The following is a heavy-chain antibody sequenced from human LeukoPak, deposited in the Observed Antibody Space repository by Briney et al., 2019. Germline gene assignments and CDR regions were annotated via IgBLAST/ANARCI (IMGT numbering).Heavy chain of an antibody. CDR2: IYYTGKT. V-gene: IGHV4-59*08. Sequence: SETLSLTCTVSGGSINDYYWSWIRQSPEKGLECLAYIYYTGKTNYNPSLESRLTVSVDTSKNQVFLKLRSVTAADTAVYYSARQPGSFYEVGASDSWGQGTLVTVSS. CDR1: GGSINDYY. D-gene: IGHD1-26*01. J-gene: IGHJ5*01. CDR3: ARQPGSFYEVGASDS.